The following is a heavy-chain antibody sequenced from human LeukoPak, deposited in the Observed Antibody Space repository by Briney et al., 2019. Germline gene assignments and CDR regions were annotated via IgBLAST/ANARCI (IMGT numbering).Heavy chain of an antibody. CDR2: IFYSGTT. J-gene: IGHJ4*02. Sequence: PSETLSLICTVSDGSITDFYWTWIRQPPGKGLEWIGNIFYSGTTSYNPSLKSRATISVDTSKKQFSLNLTSVTAADTAIYYCAAAKYSYVDYWGQGTLVTVSS. V-gene: IGHV4-59*08. CDR3: AAAKYSYVDY. D-gene: IGHD5-18*01. CDR1: DGSITDFY.